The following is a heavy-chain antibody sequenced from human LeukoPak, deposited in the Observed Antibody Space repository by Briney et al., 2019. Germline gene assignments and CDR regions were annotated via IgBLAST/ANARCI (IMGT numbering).Heavy chain of an antibody. CDR2: IYYSGST. D-gene: IGHD3-3*01. CDR1: GGSISSSSYY. V-gene: IGHV4-39*07. J-gene: IGHJ5*02. CDR3: ARRGVGHYDFWSGYYTGSHWFDP. Sequence: SETLSLTCTVSGGSISSSSYYWGWIRQPPGKGLEWTGSIYYSGSTYYNPSLKSRVTISVDTSKNQFSLKLSSVTAADTAVYYCARRGVGHYDFWSGYYTGSHWFDPWGQGTLVTVSS.